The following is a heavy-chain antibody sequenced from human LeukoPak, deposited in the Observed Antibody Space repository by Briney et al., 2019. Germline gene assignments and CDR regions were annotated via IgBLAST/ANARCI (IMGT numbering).Heavy chain of an antibody. CDR1: GFTFSSYA. V-gene: IGHV3-30-3*01. CDR3: AKDRRFAFPHDAFDI. J-gene: IGHJ3*02. Sequence: GRSLRLSCAASGFTFSSYAMHWVRQAPGKGLEWVAVISYDGSNKYYADSVKGRFTISRDNSKNTLYLQMNSLRAEDTAVYYCAKDRRFAFPHDAFDIWGQGTMVTVSS. D-gene: IGHD3-16*01. CDR2: ISYDGSNK.